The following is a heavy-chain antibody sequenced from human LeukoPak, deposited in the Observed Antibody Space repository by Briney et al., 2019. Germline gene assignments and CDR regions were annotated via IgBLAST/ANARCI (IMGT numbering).Heavy chain of an antibody. CDR1: GFTFSSYA. CDR2: ISYDGSNK. D-gene: IGHD3-10*01. V-gene: IGHV3-30-3*01. CDR3: ARDKEVYYYASGSLGY. Sequence: GGSLRLSCAASGFTFSSYAMHWVRQAPGKGLEWVAVISYDGSNKYYADSVKGRFTISRDNSKNTLYLQMNSLRAEDTAVYYCARDKEVYYYASGSLGYWGQGTLVTVSS. J-gene: IGHJ4*02.